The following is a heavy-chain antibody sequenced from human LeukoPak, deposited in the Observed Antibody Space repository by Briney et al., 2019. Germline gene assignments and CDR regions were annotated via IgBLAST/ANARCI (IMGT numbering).Heavy chain of an antibody. CDR3: TTDGMTTVNEYNWFDP. CDR2: IKSKTDGGTT. Sequence: GGSLRLSCAASGFTFRNARMRWVRQAPGKGLEWVGRIKSKTDGGTTDYAAPVKGRFTISRDDSKNTLYLQMNSLKTEDTAVYYCTTDGMTTVNEYNWFDPWGQGTLVTVSS. D-gene: IGHD4-17*01. V-gene: IGHV3-15*01. CDR1: GFTFRNAR. J-gene: IGHJ5*02.